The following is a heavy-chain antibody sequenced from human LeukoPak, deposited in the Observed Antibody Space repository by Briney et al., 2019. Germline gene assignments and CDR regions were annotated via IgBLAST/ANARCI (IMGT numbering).Heavy chain of an antibody. CDR1: GGSFSSYY. V-gene: IGHV4-59*12. Sequence: SETLSLTCTVSGGSFSSYYWNWIRQPPGKGLEWIGYIYYSGSTYYNPSLKSRVTISVDTSKNQFSLKLSSVTAADTAVYYCARGGIEWLRQDAFDIWGQGTMVTVSS. CDR2: IYYSGST. CDR3: ARGGIEWLRQDAFDI. J-gene: IGHJ3*02. D-gene: IGHD5-12*01.